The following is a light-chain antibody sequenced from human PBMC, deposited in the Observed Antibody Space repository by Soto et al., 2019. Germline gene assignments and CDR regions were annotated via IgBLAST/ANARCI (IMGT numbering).Light chain of an antibody. CDR1: RSAGEW. CDR2: EVS. V-gene: IGKV1-5*03. CDR3: QQFNSHPYT. J-gene: IGKJ2*01. Sequence: DIQMTQSPSTLSASVGDRVTITCRASRSAGEWWAWYQQKPGKAPTLLIYEVSNLQSGVPSRFSGSGSETEFSLTIDSLQPDDFATYYCQQFNSHPYTFGPGTKVEIK.